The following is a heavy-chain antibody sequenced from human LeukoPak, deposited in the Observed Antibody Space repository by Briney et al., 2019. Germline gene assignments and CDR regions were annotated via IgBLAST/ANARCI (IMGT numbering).Heavy chain of an antibody. CDR2: IYYSGST. D-gene: IGHD3-10*01. Sequence: SETLSLTCTVSGGSISSYYWSWIRQPPGKGLEWIGYIYYSGSTNYNPSLKSRVTISVDTSKNQFSLKLSSVTAADTAVYYCARSPYYYGSGSYYYYYYYGMDVWGQGTTVTVSS. CDR1: GGSISSYY. CDR3: ARSPYYYGSGSYYYYYYYGMDV. J-gene: IGHJ6*02. V-gene: IGHV4-59*01.